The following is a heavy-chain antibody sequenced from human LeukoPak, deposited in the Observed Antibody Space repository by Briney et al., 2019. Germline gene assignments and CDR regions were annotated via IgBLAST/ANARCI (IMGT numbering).Heavy chain of an antibody. D-gene: IGHD6-19*01. CDR1: GFTFSSYV. Sequence: GGSLRLSCLASGFTFSSYVMNWVRQTPGKGLEWVSSISVSGGSTFYADSVKGRFTISRDNSKNTLYLQLNGLRTEDTALYYCARGSGWSPWDYWGQGTLVTVSS. CDR2: ISVSGGST. CDR3: ARGSGWSPWDY. V-gene: IGHV3-23*01. J-gene: IGHJ4*02.